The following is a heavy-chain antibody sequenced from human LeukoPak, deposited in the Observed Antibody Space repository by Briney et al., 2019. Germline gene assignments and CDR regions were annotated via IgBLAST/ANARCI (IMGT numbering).Heavy chain of an antibody. CDR1: GFTFSSYS. V-gene: IGHV3-21*01. D-gene: IGHD6-6*01. Sequence: GGSLRLSCAASGFTFSSYSMNWVRQAPGKGLEWVSSISSSSSYIYYADSVKGRFTISRDNAKNSLYLQMNSLRAEDTAVYFCSRAEYSPGYYSYDYYYMDVWGKGTTVTISS. CDR2: ISSSSSYI. J-gene: IGHJ6*03. CDR3: SRAEYSPGYYSYDYYYMDV.